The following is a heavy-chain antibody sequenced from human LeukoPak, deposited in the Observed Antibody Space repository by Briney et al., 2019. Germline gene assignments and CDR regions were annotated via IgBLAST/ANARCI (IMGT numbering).Heavy chain of an antibody. Sequence: PGGSLRLSCAASGFTFSSYGIHWVRQAPGKGLEWVAVISHDGSNKYYIDSVKGRFTISRDNSKNTLYLEMNSLRAEDTAVYYCAKEGYYGSGSFPDYWGQGTLVTVSS. D-gene: IGHD3-10*01. CDR1: GFTFSSYG. J-gene: IGHJ4*02. CDR3: AKEGYYGSGSFPDY. CDR2: ISHDGSNK. V-gene: IGHV3-30*18.